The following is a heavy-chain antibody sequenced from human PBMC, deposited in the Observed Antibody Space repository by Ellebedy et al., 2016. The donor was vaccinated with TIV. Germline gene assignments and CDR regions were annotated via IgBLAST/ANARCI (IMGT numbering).Heavy chain of an antibody. CDR2: INPNSGGT. CDR1: GYTFTDYY. J-gene: IGHJ5*02. Sequence: ASVKVSXXASGYTFTDYYMHWVRQAPGQGLEWMGWINPNSGGTNYAQKFQGRVTMTRDTSISTAYMELSRLRSDDTAVYYCASCPTYYDFWSGYSNCWFNPWGQGTLVTVSS. D-gene: IGHD3-3*01. CDR3: ASCPTYYDFWSGYSNCWFNP. V-gene: IGHV1-2*02.